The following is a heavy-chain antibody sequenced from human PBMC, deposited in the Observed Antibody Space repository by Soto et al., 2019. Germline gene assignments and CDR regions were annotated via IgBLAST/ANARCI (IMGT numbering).Heavy chain of an antibody. V-gene: IGHV2-5*02. Sequence: QITLKESGPALVKPTQTLTLTCTFSGFSLTTSGVGVGWIRQPPGKALEWLAMIYWDDDKRYSPSLENRLTITKDTSKNQVVLTITNMDPLATATYYCSLRAPPIVGVTLFHSWGQGTLVTVSS. CDR3: SLRAPPIVGVTLFHS. J-gene: IGHJ4*02. D-gene: IGHD1-26*01. CDR1: GFSLTTSGVG. CDR2: IYWDDDK.